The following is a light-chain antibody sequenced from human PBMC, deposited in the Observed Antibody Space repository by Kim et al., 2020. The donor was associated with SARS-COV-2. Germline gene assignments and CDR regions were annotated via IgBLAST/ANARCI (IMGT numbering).Light chain of an antibody. CDR3: SSYAGTNNFYG. Sequence: QSALTQPPSASGSPGQSVTISCTGTSSDVGGYTFVSWHQQHPGNAPKLIIYDVNKRPSGVPNRFSGSKSGNTASLTVSGLPAEDEADYYCSSYAGTNNFYGFGTGTKGTVL. CDR2: DVN. J-gene: IGLJ1*01. V-gene: IGLV2-8*01. CDR1: SSDVGGYTF.